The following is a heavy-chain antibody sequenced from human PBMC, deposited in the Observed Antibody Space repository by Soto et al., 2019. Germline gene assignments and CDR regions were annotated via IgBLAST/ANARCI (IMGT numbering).Heavy chain of an antibody. CDR3: ARLVGEVSAWFEP. CDR2: IYYSGST. CDR1: GGSISSYY. Sequence: SETLSLTCTVSGGSISSYYWSWIRQPPGKGLEWIGYIYYSGSTNYNPSLKSRVTISVDTSKNQFSLKLSSVTAADTAVYYCARLVGEVSAWFEPWGQGTLVTVSS. D-gene: IGHD2-15*01. V-gene: IGHV4-59*08. J-gene: IGHJ5*02.